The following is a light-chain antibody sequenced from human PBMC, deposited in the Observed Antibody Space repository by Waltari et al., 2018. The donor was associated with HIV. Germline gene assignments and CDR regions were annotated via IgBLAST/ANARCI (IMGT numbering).Light chain of an antibody. V-gene: IGKV4-1*01. CDR3: QQYFSTPPT. CDR2: WAS. CDR1: PSILYNSNNNSY. Sequence: DIVLTQSPDSLAVSLGERATVNCRSTPSILYNSNNNSYLGWYQQKPGQPPKLLIYWASTWASGTPDRFTGSGSVTDFALTISSLQAEDAAVYYCQQYFSTPPTFGQGTKVEIK. J-gene: IGKJ1*01.